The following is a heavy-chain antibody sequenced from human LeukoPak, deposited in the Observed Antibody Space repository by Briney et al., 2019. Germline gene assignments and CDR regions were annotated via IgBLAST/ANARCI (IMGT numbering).Heavy chain of an antibody. D-gene: IGHD2-2*01. Sequence: PSETLSLTCTVSGGSISSSSYCWGWIRQPPGKGLEWIGSIYYSGSTYYNPSLKSRVTISVDTSKNQFSLKLSSVTAADTAVYYCASRFCSSISCQRRSFDYWGQGTLVTVSS. CDR2: IYYSGST. V-gene: IGHV4-39*01. CDR3: ASRFCSSISCQRRSFDY. CDR1: GGSISSSSYC. J-gene: IGHJ4*02.